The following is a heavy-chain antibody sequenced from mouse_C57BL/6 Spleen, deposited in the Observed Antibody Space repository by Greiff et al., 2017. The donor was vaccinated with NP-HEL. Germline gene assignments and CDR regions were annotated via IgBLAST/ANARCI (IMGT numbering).Heavy chain of an antibody. D-gene: IGHD2-5*01. J-gene: IGHJ2*01. CDR1: GFTFSDYG. CDR2: ISSGSSTI. V-gene: IGHV5-17*01. CDR3: ARTYYSNYVGYFDY. Sequence: EVMLVESGGGLVKPGGSLKLSCAASGFTFSDYGMHWVRQAPEKGLEWVAYISSGSSTIYYAATVKGRFTISRDNAKNTLFLQMTSLRSEDTARYYWARTYYSNYVGYFDYWGQGTTLTVSS.